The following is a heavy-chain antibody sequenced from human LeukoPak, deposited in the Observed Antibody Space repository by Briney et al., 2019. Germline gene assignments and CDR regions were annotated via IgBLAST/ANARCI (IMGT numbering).Heavy chain of an antibody. D-gene: IGHD1/OR15-1a*01. CDR3: AKDHQIYSTTWDIDY. Sequence: TGRSLRLSCAASGFTFSNYGMHWVRQAPGKGLEWVALMSYGGSNKYYADSVKGRFTISRDNSKNTLYLQMNSLRAEDTALYYCAKDHQIYSTTWDIDYWAREPWSPTPQ. CDR1: GFTFSNYG. J-gene: IGHJ4*02. V-gene: IGHV3-30*18. CDR2: MSYGGSNK.